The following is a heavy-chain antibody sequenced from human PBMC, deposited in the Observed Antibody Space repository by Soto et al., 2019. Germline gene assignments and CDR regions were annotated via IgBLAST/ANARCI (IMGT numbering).Heavy chain of an antibody. CDR3: ARRTSSGSSGVYGMDV. J-gene: IGHJ6*02. CDR2: IYYDGNNK. D-gene: IGHD3-22*01. CDR1: GFTFSGYA. V-gene: IGHV3-33*01. Sequence: QVQLVESGGGVVQPGRSLRLSCAASGFTFSGYAMHWVRQAPGKGLEWVAIIYYDGNNKDHADSVKGRFTISRDNSKNTLYLQMNSLRDDDTAVYYCARRTSSGSSGVYGMDVWGQGTTVTVSS.